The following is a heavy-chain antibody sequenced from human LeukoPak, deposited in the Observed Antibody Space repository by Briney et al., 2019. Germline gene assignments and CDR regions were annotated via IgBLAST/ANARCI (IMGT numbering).Heavy chain of an antibody. D-gene: IGHD6-19*01. J-gene: IGHJ4*02. CDR1: CGSFSDYY. CDR3: ARGYSSGWYQVDY. V-gene: IGHV4-34*01. Sequence: SETLSLTYAVYCGSFSDYYWSWIRQPPGKGLEWIGEINHSGNTNYNPSLKSRVTISVDTSKNQFSLKLSSVTAADTAVYYCARGYSSGWYQVDYWGQGTLVTVSS. CDR2: INHSGNT.